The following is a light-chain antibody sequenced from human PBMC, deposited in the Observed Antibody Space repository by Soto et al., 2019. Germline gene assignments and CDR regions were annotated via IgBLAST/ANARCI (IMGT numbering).Light chain of an antibody. J-gene: IGLJ1*01. CDR2: KGT. CDR1: SSDVGAYNS. CDR3: CSSAPESTYV. V-gene: IGLV2-23*01. Sequence: SVLAQPASVSGSPGQSITISCTGTSSDVGAYNSVSWYQQHPHKAPQVIIYKGTQRPSGVSNRFSGSTSGNAASLTISGLQADDEADYFCCSSAPESTYVFGNGTKV.